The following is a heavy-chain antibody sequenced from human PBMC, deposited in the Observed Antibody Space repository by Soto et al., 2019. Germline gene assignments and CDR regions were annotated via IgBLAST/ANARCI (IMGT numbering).Heavy chain of an antibody. CDR1: GFTFSSYG. CDR3: ARDVTRQWLVLPRRHYCYYGMDV. CDR2: IWYDGSNK. V-gene: IGHV3-33*01. J-gene: IGHJ6*02. D-gene: IGHD6-19*01. Sequence: HPGGSLRLSCAASGFTFSSYGMHWVRQAPGKGPEWVAVIWYDGSNKYYADSVKGRFTISRDNSKNTLYLQMNSLRAEDTAVYYCARDVTRQWLVLPRRHYCYYGMDVWGQGTTVTV.